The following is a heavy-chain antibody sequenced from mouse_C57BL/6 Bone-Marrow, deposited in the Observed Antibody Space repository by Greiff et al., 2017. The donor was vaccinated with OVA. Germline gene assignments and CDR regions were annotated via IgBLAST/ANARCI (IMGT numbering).Heavy chain of an antibody. CDR2: IYPGDGDT. V-gene: IGHV1-82*01. D-gene: IGHD1-1*01. Sequence: VQLQQSGPELVKPGASVKISCKASGYAFSSSWMNWVKQRPGKGLEWIGRIYPGDGDTNYNGKFKGKATLTADKSSCTAYMQLSSLTTEDSAVYCWARGEYYGSSYGCFAYWGQGTLVTGSA. J-gene: IGHJ3*01. CDR1: GYAFSSSW. CDR3: ARGEYYGSSYGCFAY.